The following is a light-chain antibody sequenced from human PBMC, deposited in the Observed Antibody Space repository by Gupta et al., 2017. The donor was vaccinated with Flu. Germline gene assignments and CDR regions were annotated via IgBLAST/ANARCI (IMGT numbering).Light chain of an antibody. CDR1: SSDVGGYNY. V-gene: IGLV2-8*01. CDR2: EVD. CDR3: SSYAGSSNSVV. Sequence: HSDLTQPRSASGSPGQSVTISCTGTSSDVGGYNYVSWYQQYPANAPRSLIFEVDKSPSGVPDCFSGSKSGNTASLTVSGLQAEDEADYYGSSYAGSSNSVVFGGGTKLTVL. J-gene: IGLJ2*01.